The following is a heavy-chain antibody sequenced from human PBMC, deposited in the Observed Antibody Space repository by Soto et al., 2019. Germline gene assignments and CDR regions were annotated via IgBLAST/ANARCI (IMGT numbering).Heavy chain of an antibody. V-gene: IGHV1-69*01. D-gene: IGHD2-2*01. CDR2: IIPIFGTA. Sequence: QVQLVQSGAEVKKPGASVKVSCKASGGTFSSYAIRWVRQAPGHGLEWMGGIIPIFGTANYAQKFQGRVTITADESTSTAYMELSGLRSEDTAVYYCAASPRYCSSTSCPSDAFDIWGQGTMVTVSS. CDR3: AASPRYCSSTSCPSDAFDI. J-gene: IGHJ3*02. CDR1: GGTFSSYA.